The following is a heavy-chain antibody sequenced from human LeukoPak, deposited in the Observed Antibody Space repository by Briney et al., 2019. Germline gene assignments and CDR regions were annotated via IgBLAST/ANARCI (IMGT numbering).Heavy chain of an antibody. CDR1: GYTFTGYY. CDR3: ARSIAVAGTKYYFDY. CDR2: INPNSGGT. V-gene: IGHV1-2*02. J-gene: IGHJ4*02. Sequence: ASVKVSCKASGYTFTGYYMHWVRQAPRQGLEWMGWINPNSGGTNYAQKFQGRVTMTRDTSISTAYMELSRLRSDDTAVYYCARSIAVAGTKYYFDYWGQGTLVTVSS. D-gene: IGHD6-19*01.